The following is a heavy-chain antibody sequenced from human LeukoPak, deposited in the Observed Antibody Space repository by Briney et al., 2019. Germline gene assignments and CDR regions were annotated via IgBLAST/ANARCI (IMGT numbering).Heavy chain of an antibody. D-gene: IGHD6-13*01. CDR1: GFSFSTYA. Sequence: GGSLRLSCAASGFSFSTYAMHWVRQAPGKGLEWVALIWHDASHTFYTDSVKGRFTISRDNAQNSLFLQVNSLRAEDTAVYYCARPRDSGWSKTWDYWGQGTLVTVSS. CDR2: IWHDASHT. CDR3: ARPRDSGWSKTWDY. J-gene: IGHJ4*02. V-gene: IGHV3-33*01.